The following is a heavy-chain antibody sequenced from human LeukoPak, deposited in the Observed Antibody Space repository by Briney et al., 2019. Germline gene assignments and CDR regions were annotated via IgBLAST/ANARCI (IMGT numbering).Heavy chain of an antibody. V-gene: IGHV1-18*01. Sequence: ASVKVSCKASGGTFSSYAISWVRQAPGQGLEWMGWISAYNGNTNYAQKLQGRVTMTTDTSTSTAYMELRSLRSDDTAVYYCARVPSSSWTYYFDYWGQGTLVTVSS. J-gene: IGHJ4*02. CDR2: ISAYNGNT. CDR1: GGTFSSYA. CDR3: ARVPSSSWTYYFDY. D-gene: IGHD6-13*01.